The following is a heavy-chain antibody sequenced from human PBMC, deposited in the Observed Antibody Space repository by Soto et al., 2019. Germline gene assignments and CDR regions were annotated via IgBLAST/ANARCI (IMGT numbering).Heavy chain of an antibody. CDR3: ARRGYGSWYSNNWFDP. J-gene: IGHJ5*02. CDR2: MNPNSGNT. Sequence: QVQLVQSGAEVKKPGASVKVSCKASGYTFTSYDINWVRQATGQGLEWMGWMNPNSGNTGYAQKFQGRVTMTRNTSISTAYMELSSLRSEDTAVYYCARRGYGSWYSNNWFDPWGQGTLVTVSS. D-gene: IGHD3-10*01. CDR1: GYTFTSYD. V-gene: IGHV1-8*01.